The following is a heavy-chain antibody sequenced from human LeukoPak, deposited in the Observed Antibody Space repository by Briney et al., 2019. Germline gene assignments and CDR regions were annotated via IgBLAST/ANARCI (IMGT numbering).Heavy chain of an antibody. V-gene: IGHV3-23*01. D-gene: IGHD3-22*01. J-gene: IGHJ4*02. CDR3: AKGTTLYYDSSGYYYDY. CDR2: ITGNAGST. Sequence: GGSLRLSCAASGFTFSSYAMSWVRQAPGKGLEWVSTITGNAGSTFYADSVKGRFTISRDNSKNTVYLQMNSLRAEDTALYYCAKGTTLYYDSSGYYYDYWGQGTLVTVSS. CDR1: GFTFSSYA.